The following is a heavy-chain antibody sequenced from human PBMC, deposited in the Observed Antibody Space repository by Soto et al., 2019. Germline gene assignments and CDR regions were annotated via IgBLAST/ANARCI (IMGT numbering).Heavy chain of an antibody. CDR2: INHSGST. J-gene: IGHJ6*02. CDR1: GGSFSGYY. CDR3: ARNDILTGYSYDYYGMDV. D-gene: IGHD3-9*01. V-gene: IGHV4-34*01. Sequence: SETLSLTCAVYGGSFSGYYWSWIRQPPGKGLEWIGEINHSGSTNYNPSLKSRVTIAVDTSKNQFSLKLSSVTAADTAVYYCARNDILTGYSYDYYGMDVWGQGTTVTVSS.